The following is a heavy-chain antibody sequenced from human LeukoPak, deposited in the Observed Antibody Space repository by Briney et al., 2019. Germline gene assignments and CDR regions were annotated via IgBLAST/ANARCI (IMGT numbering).Heavy chain of an antibody. CDR2: INPNSGGT. CDR1: GYTFTGYY. D-gene: IGHD3-10*01. J-gene: IGHJ4*02. CDR3: AEASGSYYNYPTR. V-gene: IGHV1-2*02. Sequence: ASVKVSCKASGYTFTGYYMHWVRQAPGQGLEWMGWINPNSGGTNYAQKFQGRVTMTRDTSISTAYMELTSLTSEDTAVYYCAEASGSYYNYPTRWGQGTLVTVSS.